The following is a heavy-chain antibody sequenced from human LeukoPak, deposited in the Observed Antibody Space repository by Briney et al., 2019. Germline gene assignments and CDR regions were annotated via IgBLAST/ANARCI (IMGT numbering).Heavy chain of an antibody. Sequence: GGSLRLSCAASGFTFSSHGMHWVRQAPGKGLEWVAVISYDGSNKYYADSVKGRFTISRDNSKNTLYLQMNSLRAEDTAVYYCAKGRYCSGGSCYFRAFDYWGQGTLVTVSS. CDR2: ISYDGSNK. V-gene: IGHV3-30*18. CDR3: AKGRYCSGGSCYFRAFDY. D-gene: IGHD2-15*01. CDR1: GFTFSSHG. J-gene: IGHJ4*02.